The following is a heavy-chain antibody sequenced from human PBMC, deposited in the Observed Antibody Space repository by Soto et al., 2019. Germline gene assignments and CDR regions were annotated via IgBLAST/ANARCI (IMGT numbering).Heavy chain of an antibody. CDR1: GFTFSSYG. J-gene: IGHJ6*02. V-gene: IGHV3-30*18. CDR2: ISYDGSNK. D-gene: IGHD3-3*01. Sequence: PGGSLRLSCAASGFTFSSYGMHWVRQAPGKGLEWVAVISYDGSNKYYADSVKGRFTISRDNSKNTLYLQMNSLRAEDTAVYYCAKGSSWSGYSVDVWGQGTTVTVSS. CDR3: AKGSSWSGYSVDV.